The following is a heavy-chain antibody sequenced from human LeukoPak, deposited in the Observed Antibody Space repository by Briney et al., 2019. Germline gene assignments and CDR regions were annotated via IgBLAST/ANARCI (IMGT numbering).Heavy chain of an antibody. Sequence: PGGSLRLSCVASGFTFSAYCMHWVRQGPEKGLEWVSRICPDGSVVNHADSVKGRFPTSRDNAKNTVFLQMNSLRVDDTAVYYCVRDLREADHWGLGPLVTVSS. CDR3: VRDLREADH. CDR2: ICPDGSVV. V-gene: IGHV3-74*01. J-gene: IGHJ4*02. CDR1: GFTFSAYC. D-gene: IGHD3-10*01.